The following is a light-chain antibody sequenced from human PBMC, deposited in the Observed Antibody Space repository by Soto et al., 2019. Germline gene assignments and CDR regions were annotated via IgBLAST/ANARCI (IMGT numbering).Light chain of an antibody. CDR1: QSVSSY. Sequence: EIVLTQSPATLSLSPGERATLSCRASQSVSSYLAWYQQKPGQDPRLLIYGASNRATEIPARFSGSGSGTDFTLTISSLESEDFAVYYCQQRGNWPRTFGQGTKLEIK. CDR2: GAS. CDR3: QQRGNWPRT. V-gene: IGKV3-11*01. J-gene: IGKJ2*01.